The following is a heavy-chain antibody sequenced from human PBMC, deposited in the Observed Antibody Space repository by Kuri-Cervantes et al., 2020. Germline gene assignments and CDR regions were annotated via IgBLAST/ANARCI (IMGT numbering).Heavy chain of an antibody. CDR2: ISWDGGST. CDR3: ATSGGGQ. J-gene: IGHJ1*01. CDR1: GFTFDDYA. V-gene: IGHV3-43D*04. D-gene: IGHD3-3*01. Sequence: GESLKISCAASGFTFDDYAMHWVRQAPGKGLEWVSLISWDGGSTYYADSVKGRFTISRDNAKNSLYLQMNSLRAEDTAVYYCATSGGGQWGQGTLVTVLL.